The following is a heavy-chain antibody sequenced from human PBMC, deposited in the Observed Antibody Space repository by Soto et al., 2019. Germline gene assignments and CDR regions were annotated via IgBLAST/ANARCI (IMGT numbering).Heavy chain of an antibody. CDR1: GYTFTSYY. D-gene: IGHD2-21*01. Sequence: QVQLGQSGSEVKKHGASVKVSCTASGYTFTSYYVHWVRQAPGQGLEWMGVVNPSSGRTTYAQKFRGRITMARDTSTSTVHVELSSLRSEDTAVYYCARGIDIGQNYDYSGMDVWGQGTTVTVSS. V-gene: IGHV1-46*01. CDR3: ARGIDIGQNYDYSGMDV. J-gene: IGHJ6*02. CDR2: VNPSSGRT.